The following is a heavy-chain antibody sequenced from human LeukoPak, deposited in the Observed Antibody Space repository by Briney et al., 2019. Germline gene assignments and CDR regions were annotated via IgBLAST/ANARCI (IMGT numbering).Heavy chain of an antibody. V-gene: IGHV3-64*01. CDR1: GFTFSSYA. CDR2: ISSNGGRK. D-gene: IGHD1-26*01. Sequence: PGGSLRLSCAASGFTFSSYAFHWVRQAPGKGLEYVSAISSNGGRKYYANSVKGRFTISRDNSKNTLYLQMGRLRAEDMAVYYCARDFLVGATAFDIWGQGTMVTVSS. CDR3: ARDFLVGATAFDI. J-gene: IGHJ3*02.